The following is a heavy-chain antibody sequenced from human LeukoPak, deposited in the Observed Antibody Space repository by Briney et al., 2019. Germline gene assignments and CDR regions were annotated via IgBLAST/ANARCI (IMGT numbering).Heavy chain of an antibody. CDR2: INPNSGAT. Sequence: GASVKVSCKASGYTFTGYYIHWVRQAPGQRPEWMAWINPNSGATKYAQNFQGRVTVTRNTSITTAYMQLTSLGFDDTAVYYCATERGYTSSWARNPFDYWGQGTLVTVSS. CDR1: GYTFTGYY. CDR3: ATERGYTSSWARNPFDY. V-gene: IGHV1-2*02. D-gene: IGHD6-13*01. J-gene: IGHJ4*02.